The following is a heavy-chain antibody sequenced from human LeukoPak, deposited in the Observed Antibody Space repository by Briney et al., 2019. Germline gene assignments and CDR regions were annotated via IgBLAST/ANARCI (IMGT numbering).Heavy chain of an antibody. J-gene: IGHJ5*02. CDR3: TRDSGTYNWLDP. D-gene: IGHD1-26*01. CDR2: IDKKDNFYAT. Sequence: GGSLRLSCAAPGFTFSGSAIHWVRQSSGKGLEWVGHIDKKDNFYATTSAASVTGRFTISRDDSKNTAYLQMNSLKTEDTALYYWTRDSGTYNWLDPWGQGTLVTVSS. V-gene: IGHV3-73*01. CDR1: GFTFSGSA.